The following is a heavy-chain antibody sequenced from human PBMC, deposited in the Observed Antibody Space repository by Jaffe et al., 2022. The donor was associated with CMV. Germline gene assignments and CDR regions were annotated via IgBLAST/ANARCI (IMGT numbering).Heavy chain of an antibody. D-gene: IGHD3-22*01. J-gene: IGHJ4*02. CDR3: ARAPFRGGYYYDSSGYRYFDY. Sequence: QVQLQESGPGLVKPSETLSLTCTVSGGSVSSGSYYWSWIRQPPGKGLEWIGYIYYSGSTNYNPSLKSRVTISVDTSKNQFSLKLSSVTAADTAVYYCARAPFRGGYYYDSSGYRYFDYWGQGTLVTVSS. V-gene: IGHV4-61*01. CDR2: IYYSGST. CDR1: GGSVSSGSYY.